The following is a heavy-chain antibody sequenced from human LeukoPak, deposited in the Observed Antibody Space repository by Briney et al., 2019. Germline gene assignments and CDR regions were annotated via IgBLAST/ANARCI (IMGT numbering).Heavy chain of an antibody. CDR1: GFTFSSYW. D-gene: IGHD1-14*01. J-gene: IGHJ4*02. Sequence: GGSLRLSCAASGFTFSSYWMHWVRQAPGKGLVWVSRIKSDGGSTSYADSVKGRFTISRDNVKNTLFLEMNSLRAEDTAVYYCGRGVSGATLFDYWGQGTLVTVSS. CDR2: IKSDGGST. CDR3: GRGVSGATLFDY. V-gene: IGHV3-74*01.